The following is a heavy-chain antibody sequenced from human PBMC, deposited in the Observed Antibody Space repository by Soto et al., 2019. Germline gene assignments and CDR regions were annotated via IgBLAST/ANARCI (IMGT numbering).Heavy chain of an antibody. CDR3: ARADSTGSSGWYPA. CDR1: GFTFSSYA. V-gene: IGHV3-30-3*01. J-gene: IGHJ5*02. D-gene: IGHD6-19*01. CDR2: ISYDGSNK. Sequence: GGSLRLSCAASGFTFSSYAMHWVRQAPGKGLEWVAVISYDGSNKYYADSVKGRFTISRDNSKNTLYLQMNSLRAEDTAVYYCARADSTGSSGWYPAWGQGTLVTVSS.